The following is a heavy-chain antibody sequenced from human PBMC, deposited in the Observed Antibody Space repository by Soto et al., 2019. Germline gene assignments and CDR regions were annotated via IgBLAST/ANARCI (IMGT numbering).Heavy chain of an antibody. V-gene: IGHV4-30-2*01. CDR3: ARGKAVAAQH. J-gene: IGHJ4*02. CDR2: IYHSGST. D-gene: IGHD2-15*01. CDR1: GGSISSGGYS. Sequence: QLQLQESGSGLVKPSQTLSLTCAVSGGSISSGGYSWSWIRQPPGKGLEWIGYIYHSGSTYYNPLLQSPVTMAVDRCKNQFYLKLTSVTAADTAVYYCARGKAVAAQHWGQGTLVSVSS.